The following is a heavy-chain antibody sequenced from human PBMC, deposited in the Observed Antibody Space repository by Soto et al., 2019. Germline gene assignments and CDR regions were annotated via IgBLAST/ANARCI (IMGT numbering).Heavy chain of an antibody. CDR2: ISSSSTFI. Sequence: PGGSLRLSCAASGFTFNSYSMNWVRQAPGKGLEWVSSISSSSTFIYDADSVKGRFSISRDNAKNSLSLQMNSLRAEDTAVYFCARGRPTGYSYYGMDVWGQGTTVTVS. D-gene: IGHD1-1*01. CDR3: ARGRPTGYSYYGMDV. V-gene: IGHV3-21*01. CDR1: GFTFNSYS. J-gene: IGHJ6*02.